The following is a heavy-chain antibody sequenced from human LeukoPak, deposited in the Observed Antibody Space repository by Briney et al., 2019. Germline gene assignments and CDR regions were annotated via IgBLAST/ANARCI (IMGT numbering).Heavy chain of an antibody. CDR3: AKDLIPYSSSSGADY. D-gene: IGHD6-6*01. CDR2: ISGSGGST. Sequence: GGSLRLSCAASGFTFSSYAMSWVRQAPGKGLEWVSAISGSGGSTYYADSVKGRFIISRDNSKNTLYLQMNSLRAEDTAVYYCAKDLIPYSSSSGADYWGQGTLVTVSS. V-gene: IGHV3-23*01. CDR1: GFTFSSYA. J-gene: IGHJ4*02.